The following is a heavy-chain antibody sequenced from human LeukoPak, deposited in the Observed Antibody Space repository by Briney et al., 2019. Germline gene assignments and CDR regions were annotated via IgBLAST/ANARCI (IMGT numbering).Heavy chain of an antibody. Sequence: ASVKVYCKASGYTVDSYYMYCMRQAPGQWLEWMGILNPSGGSTSYAQKFQGRATLTRATSTSTVYMELSSLRSEDTAVYYCASVYNYGMDVWGQGTTVIVSS. CDR1: GYTVDSYY. CDR3: ASVYNYGMDV. J-gene: IGHJ6*02. CDR2: LNPSGGST. V-gene: IGHV1-46*02.